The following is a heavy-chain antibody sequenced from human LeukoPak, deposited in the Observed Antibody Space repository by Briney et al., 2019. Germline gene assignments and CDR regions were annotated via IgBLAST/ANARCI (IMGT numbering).Heavy chain of an antibody. CDR1: GFTFSSYW. V-gene: IGHV3-74*01. D-gene: IGHD6-13*01. J-gene: IGHJ4*02. CDR3: AREAGGRELE. CDR2: INSDGSST. Sequence: GGSLRLSCAASGFTFSSYWTHWVRQVPGKGLVWVSRINSDGSSTSYADSVKGRFAISRDNDKNTLYLQMKSLRAEDTAVYYCAREAGGRELEWGQGTLVTVSS.